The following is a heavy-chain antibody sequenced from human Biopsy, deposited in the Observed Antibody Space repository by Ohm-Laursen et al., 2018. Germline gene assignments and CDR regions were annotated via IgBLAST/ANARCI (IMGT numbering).Heavy chain of an antibody. Sequence: GSLRLSCAASGFILNNYGLTWVRQAPGKVLEWVSAIGGGGSPTLYADSVKGRFTISRDDSKNTLYLQMNSLRVEDTAVYFCSKLGGDPAPFDRASDVWSRGTKVTVSS. CDR2: IGGGGSPT. J-gene: IGHJ3*01. CDR1: GFILNNYG. D-gene: IGHD2-21*02. V-gene: IGHV3-23*01. CDR3: SKLGGDPAPFDRASDV.